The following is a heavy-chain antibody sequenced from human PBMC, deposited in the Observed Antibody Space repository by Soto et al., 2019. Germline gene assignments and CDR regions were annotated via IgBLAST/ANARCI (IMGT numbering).Heavy chain of an antibody. Sequence: ASVKVSCKASGYTFTGYYMHWVRQAPGQGLEWMGWINPNSGGTNYAQKFQGWVTMTRDTSISTAYMELSRLRSDDTAVYYCARVNTVGYSYGYGWFAPWGQGTLVTVSS. CDR1: GYTFTGYY. CDR2: INPNSGGT. V-gene: IGHV1-2*04. J-gene: IGHJ5*02. D-gene: IGHD5-18*01. CDR3: ARVNTVGYSYGYGWFAP.